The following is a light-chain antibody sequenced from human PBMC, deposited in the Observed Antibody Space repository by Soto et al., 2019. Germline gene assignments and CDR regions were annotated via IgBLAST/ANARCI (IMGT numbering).Light chain of an antibody. Sequence: IQMTQSPSSLSASIGDRVTITCRASQSISTDLNWYQQKPGKAPNLLIFAASILQNGVPSMFGGSGSGADFTLTITSLQPEDFATYYCQQSFSTPFTFGPGTKVDI. J-gene: IGKJ3*01. CDR1: QSISTD. CDR2: AAS. V-gene: IGKV1-39*01. CDR3: QQSFSTPFT.